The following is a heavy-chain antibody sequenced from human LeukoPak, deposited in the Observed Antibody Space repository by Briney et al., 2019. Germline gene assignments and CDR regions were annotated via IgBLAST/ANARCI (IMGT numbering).Heavy chain of an antibody. J-gene: IGHJ3*02. CDR3: AKDRTALHYYDSRDAFDI. V-gene: IGHV3-23*01. CDR1: GFTFSSYA. D-gene: IGHD3-22*01. Sequence: TGGSLRLSCAASGFTFSSYAMSWVRQAPGKGLEWVSAISGSGGSTYYADSVKGRLTISRDNSKNTLYLQMNSLRAEDTAVYYCAKDRTALHYYDSRDAFDIWGQGTMVTVSS. CDR2: ISGSGGST.